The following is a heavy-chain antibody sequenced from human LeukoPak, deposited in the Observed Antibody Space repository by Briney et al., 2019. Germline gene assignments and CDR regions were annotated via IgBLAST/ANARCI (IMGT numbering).Heavy chain of an antibody. D-gene: IGHD2-21*02. CDR2: LNSDGSIT. J-gene: IGHJ4*02. CDR3: VREYCGGDCYTDF. V-gene: IGHV3-74*03. CDR1: GFTFSLYW. Sequence: LAGGSLRLSCAASGFTFSLYWMHWVRHTPGKGLVWVSRLNSDGSITTYADSVKGRFTISRDNAKNTLSLQMNSLRAEDTALYYCVREYCGGDCYTDFWGQGTLVTVSS.